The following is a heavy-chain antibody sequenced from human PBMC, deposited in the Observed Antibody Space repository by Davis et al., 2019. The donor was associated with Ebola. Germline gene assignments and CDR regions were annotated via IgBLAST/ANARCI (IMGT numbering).Heavy chain of an antibody. CDR2: IWYDGSNK. Sequence: GESLKISCAASGFTFSNYGMHWVRQAPDKGLEWVALIWYDGSNKYYADSVKGRFTISRDNSKNTLYLQMNSLRAEDTAVYYCARDRVGGYSYGYMGYWGQGTLVTVSS. D-gene: IGHD5-18*01. CDR1: GFTFSNYG. J-gene: IGHJ4*02. CDR3: ARDRVGGYSYGYMGY. V-gene: IGHV3-33*01.